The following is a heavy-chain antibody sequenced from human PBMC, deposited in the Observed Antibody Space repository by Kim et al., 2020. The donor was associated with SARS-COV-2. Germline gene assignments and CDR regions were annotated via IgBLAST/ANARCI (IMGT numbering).Heavy chain of an antibody. CDR1: GGTFSSYA. J-gene: IGHJ5*02. CDR2: IIPIFGTA. CDR3: ARDPRLAGIEYSSSGSWFDP. V-gene: IGHV1-69*13. Sequence: SVKVSCKASGGTFSSYAISWVRQAPGQGLEWMGGIIPIFGTANYAQKFQGRVTITADESTSTAYMELSSLRSEDTAVYYCARDPRLAGIEYSSSGSWFDPWGQGTLVTVSS. D-gene: IGHD6-6*01.